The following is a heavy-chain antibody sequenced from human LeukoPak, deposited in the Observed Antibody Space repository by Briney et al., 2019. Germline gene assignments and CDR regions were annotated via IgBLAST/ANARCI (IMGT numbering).Heavy chain of an antibody. CDR2: ISYDGSNK. CDR1: GFTFSSYG. CDR3: AKDIYDSSGYFSYGMDV. Sequence: PGGSLRLSCAASGFTFSSYGMHWVRQAPGKGLEWVAVISYDGSNKYYADSVKGRFTISRDNSKNTLYLQMNSLRAEDTAVYYCAKDIYDSSGYFSYGMDVWGQGTTVTVSS. D-gene: IGHD3-22*01. V-gene: IGHV3-30*18. J-gene: IGHJ6*02.